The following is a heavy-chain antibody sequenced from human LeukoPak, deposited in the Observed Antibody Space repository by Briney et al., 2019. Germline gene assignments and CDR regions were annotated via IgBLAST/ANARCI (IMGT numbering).Heavy chain of an antibody. CDR1: GFTFGNYL. CDR2: VHIDGSST. J-gene: IGHJ6*02. D-gene: IGHD6-19*01. V-gene: IGHV3-74*01. Sequence: PGGSLRLSCAASGFTFGNYLMHWVHQAPGKGLMWVSRVHIDGSSTTYADSVKGRFTISRDDAKNTLYLQMNSLRAEDTAVYYCARAPSGWHATDVWGQGTTVTVSS. CDR3: ARAPSGWHATDV.